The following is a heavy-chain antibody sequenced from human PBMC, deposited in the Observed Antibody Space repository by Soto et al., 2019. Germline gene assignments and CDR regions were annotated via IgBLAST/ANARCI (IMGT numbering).Heavy chain of an antibody. V-gene: IGHV3-23*01. CDR2: ITDNGGDS. J-gene: IGHJ4*02. CDR3: ARGSEDSYPGSRIFDF. CDR1: GFTFGSRA. D-gene: IGHD3-10*01. Sequence: EVQLLVSGGDLVQPGGSLRLSCVASGFTFGSRAMSLVRQAPGEGLEWVSTITDNGGDSKSADSVRGRFAISRDNSKNILYLQMNSLRAEDSAIYYCARGSEDSYPGSRIFDFWGRGTLVSVSS.